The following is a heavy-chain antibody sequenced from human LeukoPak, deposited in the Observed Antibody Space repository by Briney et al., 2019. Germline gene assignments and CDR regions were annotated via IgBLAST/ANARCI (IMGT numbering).Heavy chain of an antibody. CDR1: GGTFSSYA. J-gene: IGHJ6*03. D-gene: IGHD3-10*01. CDR3: AREEGETMVRGVIGNYYYYMDV. CDR2: IIPIFGTA. Sequence: VKVSCKASGGTFSSYAISWVRQAPGQGLEWMGGIIPIFGTANSAQKFQGRVTITADESTSTAYMELSSLRSEDTAVYYCAREEGETMVRGVIGNYYYYMDVWGKGTTVTVSS. V-gene: IGHV1-69*13.